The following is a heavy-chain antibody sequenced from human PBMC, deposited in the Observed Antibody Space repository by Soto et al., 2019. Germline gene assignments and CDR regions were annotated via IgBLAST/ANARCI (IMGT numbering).Heavy chain of an antibody. V-gene: IGHV1-69*13. CDR1: GGTFSSYA. CDR2: IIPIFGTA. J-gene: IGHJ5*02. D-gene: IGHD3-10*01. CDR3: ARTVWFGEFPFLRWFDP. Sequence: SVKVSCKASGGTFSSYAISWVRQAPGQGLEWMGGIIPIFGTANYAQKFQGRVTITADESTSTAYMELSSLRSEDTAVYYCARTVWFGEFPFLRWFDPWGQGTLVTVSS.